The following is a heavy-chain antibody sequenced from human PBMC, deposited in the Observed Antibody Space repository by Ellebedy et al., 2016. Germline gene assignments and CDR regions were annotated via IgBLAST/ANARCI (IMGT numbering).Heavy chain of an antibody. J-gene: IGHJ4*02. V-gene: IGHV4-59*12. Sequence: SETLSLTCTVSDDSITTDYWSWIRQPPGKGLDYIGYIFYTGITNYNPSLMGRATISLDPSKNQVSLRLSSVTAADTAVYYCARDPDDSDFDYWGQGTLVSVSS. D-gene: IGHD1-14*01. CDR1: DDSITTDY. CDR2: IFYTGIT. CDR3: ARDPDDSDFDY.